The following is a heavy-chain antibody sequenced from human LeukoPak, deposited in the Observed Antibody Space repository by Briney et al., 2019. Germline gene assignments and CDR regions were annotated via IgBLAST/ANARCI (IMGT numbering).Heavy chain of an antibody. D-gene: IGHD3-10*01. CDR3: AKESVWFGESNPFDY. V-gene: IGHV3-74*01. CDR1: GFTFSSYW. CDR2: INSDGSST. Sequence: GGSLRLSCAASGFTFSSYWIHWVRQAPGKGLVWVSLINSDGSSTSYADSVKGRFTISRDNSKNTLYLQMNSLRAEDTAVYYCAKESVWFGESNPFDYWGQGTLVTVSS. J-gene: IGHJ4*02.